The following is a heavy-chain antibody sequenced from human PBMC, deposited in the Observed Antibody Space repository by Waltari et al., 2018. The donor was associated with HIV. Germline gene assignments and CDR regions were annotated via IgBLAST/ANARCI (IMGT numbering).Heavy chain of an antibody. CDR2: ISSGSNTI. CDR1: GFTFSSYS. CDR3: AGEGYGDYGGGSDY. Sequence: EVQLVESGGGLVQPGGSLRLSCAASGFTFSSYSMNWVGQAPGKGLDWVSYISSGSNTIYYADSVKGRLPISRENAKNSLYLKMNSLRDEDTAVYYCAGEGYGDYGGGSDYWGQGTLVTVSS. D-gene: IGHD4-17*01. V-gene: IGHV3-48*02. J-gene: IGHJ4*02.